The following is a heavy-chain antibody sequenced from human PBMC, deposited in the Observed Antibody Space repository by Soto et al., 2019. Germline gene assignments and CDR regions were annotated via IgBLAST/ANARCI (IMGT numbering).Heavy chain of an antibody. Sequence: PSETLSLTCTVSGGSISSSSYYWGWIRQPPGKGLEWIGSIYYSGSTYYNPSLKSRVTISVDTSKNQFSLKLSSVTAADTAVYYCARFYDSSGYSWDYFDYWGQGTLVTSPQ. J-gene: IGHJ4*02. V-gene: IGHV4-39*01. CDR1: GGSISSSSYY. CDR3: ARFYDSSGYSWDYFDY. CDR2: IYYSGST. D-gene: IGHD3-22*01.